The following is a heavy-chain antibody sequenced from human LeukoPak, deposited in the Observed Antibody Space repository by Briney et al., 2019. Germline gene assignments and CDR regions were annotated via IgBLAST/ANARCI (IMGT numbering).Heavy chain of an antibody. J-gene: IGHJ4*02. CDR1: GFSLSTSGVG. V-gene: IGHV2-5*02. CDR3: AHITNAAPYSSGWTDYFDY. D-gene: IGHD6-19*01. Sequence: SGPTLVKPTQTLTLTCTFSGFSLSTSGVGVGRIRQPPGKALEWLALIYWDDDKRYSPSLKSRLTITKDTSKNQVVLTMTNMDPVDTATYYCAHITNAAPYSSGWTDYFDYWGQGTLVTVSS. CDR2: IYWDDDK.